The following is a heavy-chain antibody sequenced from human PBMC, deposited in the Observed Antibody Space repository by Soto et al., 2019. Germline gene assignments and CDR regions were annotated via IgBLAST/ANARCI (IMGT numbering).Heavy chain of an antibody. CDR1: GFTFSSYA. CDR3: AKDSTVTRVPDWFDP. D-gene: IGHD4-17*01. V-gene: IGHV3-23*01. CDR2: ISGRGGSR. Sequence: EVQLLESGGGLVQPGGSLRLSCAASGFTFSSYAMSWVRQAPGKGLEWVSAISGRGGSRYYADSVKGRFTISRDNSKNTLYLQMNSLRAADTAVYYCAKDSTVTRVPDWFDPWGQGTLVTVSS. J-gene: IGHJ5*02.